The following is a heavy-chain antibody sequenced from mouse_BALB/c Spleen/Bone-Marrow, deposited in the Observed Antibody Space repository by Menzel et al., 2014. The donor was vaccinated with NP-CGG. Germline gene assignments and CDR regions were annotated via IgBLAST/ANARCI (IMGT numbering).Heavy chain of an antibody. CDR1: GFTFSDYY. D-gene: IGHD2-14*01. J-gene: IGHJ3*01. Sequence: DVKLVESGGGLVQPGGSLKLSCATSGFTFSDYYMYWVRQTPEKRLEWVPYISNGGGSTYYPDTVKGRFTIPRDNAKNTLYLQMSRLKSEDTAMYYCARGLYYRPFAYWGQGTLVTVSA. CDR3: ARGLYYRPFAY. V-gene: IGHV5-12*02. CDR2: ISNGGGST.